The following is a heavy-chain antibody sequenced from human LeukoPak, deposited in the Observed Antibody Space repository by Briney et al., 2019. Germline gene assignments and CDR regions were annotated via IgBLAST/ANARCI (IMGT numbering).Heavy chain of an antibody. CDR3: ARVVYYDSTPRWFDP. CDR1: GGSISSYS. Sequence: SETLSLTCTVSGGSISSYSWSWIRQPPGKGLEWIAYMYYSGSTNYNPSLKSRVTISVETSKKKFSLKRSSVTAADTAVYYCARVVYYDSTPRWFDPWGQGTLVTVSS. CDR2: MYYSGST. J-gene: IGHJ5*02. D-gene: IGHD3-22*01. V-gene: IGHV4-59*01.